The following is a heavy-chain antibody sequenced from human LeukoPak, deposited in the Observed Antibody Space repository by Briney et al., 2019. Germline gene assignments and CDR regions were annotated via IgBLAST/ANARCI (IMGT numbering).Heavy chain of an antibody. CDR3: ARGSSHSSSSGRRSYYYYGMDV. J-gene: IGHJ6*02. Sequence: SETLSLTCAVYGGSFSGYYWSWIRQPPGKGLEWIGEINHSGSTNYNPSLKSRVTISVDTSKNQSSLKLSSVTAADTAVYYCARGSSHSSSSGRRSYYYYGMDVWGQGTTVTVSS. CDR1: GGSFSGYY. V-gene: IGHV4-34*01. CDR2: INHSGST. D-gene: IGHD6-6*01.